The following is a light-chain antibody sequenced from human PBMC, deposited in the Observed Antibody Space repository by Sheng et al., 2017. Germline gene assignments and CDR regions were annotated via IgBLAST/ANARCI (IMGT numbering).Light chain of an antibody. V-gene: IGKV1-33*01. Sequence: DIQLTQAPSSLSASVGDTITITCQASQDIGPYLNWYQKKPGKAPLLLIFEASNLEVGVPSRFSGSGSGTDFTLTISSLQSEDIATYYCQQYDHVPRATFGPGTKWISN. CDR2: EAS. CDR3: QQYDHVPRAT. J-gene: IGKJ3*01. CDR1: QDIGPY.